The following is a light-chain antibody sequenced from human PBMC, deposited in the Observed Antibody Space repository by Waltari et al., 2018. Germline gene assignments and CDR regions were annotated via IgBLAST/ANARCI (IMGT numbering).Light chain of an antibody. Sequence: QSALTQPASVSGSPGQSITIPCTGTSSDVGGYKYVSWYQHHPGKAPKLMLYDVRKRPSGVSNRFSGSKSGNTASLTSSGLQSEDEADYYCTSYTSSSSSAYVVFGGGTKLTVL. CDR3: TSYTSSSSSAYVV. V-gene: IGLV2-14*03. CDR2: DVR. J-gene: IGLJ2*01. CDR1: SSDVGGYKY.